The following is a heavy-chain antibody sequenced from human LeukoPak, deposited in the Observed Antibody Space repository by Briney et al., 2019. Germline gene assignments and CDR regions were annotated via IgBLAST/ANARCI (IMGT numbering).Heavy chain of an antibody. CDR1: GFTFDDYA. CDR3: AKDIEVYSYGLEIDY. V-gene: IGHV3-9*01. J-gene: IGHJ4*02. D-gene: IGHD5-18*01. Sequence: GRSLRLSCAASGFTFDDYAMHWVRQAPGKGLEWVSGISWNSGSIGYADSVKGRFTISRDNAKNSLYLQMNSLRAEDTASYYCAKDIEVYSYGLEIDYWGQGTLVTVSS. CDR2: ISWNSGSI.